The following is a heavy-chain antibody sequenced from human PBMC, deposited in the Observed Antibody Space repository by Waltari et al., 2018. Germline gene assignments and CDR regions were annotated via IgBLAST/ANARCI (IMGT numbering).Heavy chain of an antibody. J-gene: IGHJ3*02. Sequence: QVQLQESGPGLVKPSETLSLTCTVSGGSVSSGSYYWRWIRQPPGKGLEWIGYIYYSGSTNYNPSLKSRVTISVDTSKNQFSLKLSSVTAADTAVYYCARWPLGIVVGYAFDIWGQGTMVTVSS. CDR3: ARWPLGIVVGYAFDI. D-gene: IGHD3-22*01. CDR1: GGSVSSGSYY. V-gene: IGHV4-61*01. CDR2: IYYSGST.